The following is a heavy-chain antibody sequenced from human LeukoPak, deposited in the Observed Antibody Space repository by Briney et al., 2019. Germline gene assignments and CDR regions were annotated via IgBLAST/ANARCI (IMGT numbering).Heavy chain of an antibody. D-gene: IGHD2-2*01. CDR2: INPNSGGT. CDR1: GYTFTGYY. CDR3: ARDGPATAVNYYYYYMDV. V-gene: IGHV1-2*02. Sequence: ASVKVSCKASGYTFTGYYMHWVRQAPGQGLEWMGWINPNSGGTNYAQKFQGRVTMTRDTSISTAYMELSRLRSDDTAVYYCARDGPATAVNYYYYYMDVWGKGTTVTVSS. J-gene: IGHJ6*03.